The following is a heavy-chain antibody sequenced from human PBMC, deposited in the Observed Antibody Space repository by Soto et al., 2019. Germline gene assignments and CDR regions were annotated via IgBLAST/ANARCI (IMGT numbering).Heavy chain of an antibody. CDR1: GGSISSSSYY. CDR3: ARHDVATVHFDY. Sequence: QLQLQESGPGLVKPSETLSLTCTVSGGSISSSSYYWGWIRQPPGKGLEWIGSIYYGGSTYYNPSLKSRVTISVDTSKNQFSLKLSSVTAADTAVYYCARHDVATVHFDYWGQGTLVTVSS. J-gene: IGHJ4*02. V-gene: IGHV4-39*01. D-gene: IGHD5-12*01. CDR2: IYYGGST.